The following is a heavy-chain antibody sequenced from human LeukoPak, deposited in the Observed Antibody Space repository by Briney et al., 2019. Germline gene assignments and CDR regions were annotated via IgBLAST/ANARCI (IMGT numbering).Heavy chain of an antibody. V-gene: IGHV3-48*02. CDR3: ASELVVLTSSYGLDV. J-gene: IGHJ6*02. D-gene: IGHD3-22*01. CDR1: GSSFSRYS. Sequence: GGSLRLSCAASGSSFSRYSMTWVRQAPGKGLEWLSYIDYSGSMIKYAASVKGRFTISRDNGKNSLFLQMNSLRDEDTGVYYCASELVVLTSSYGLDVWGQGTTVTVSS. CDR2: IDYSGSMI.